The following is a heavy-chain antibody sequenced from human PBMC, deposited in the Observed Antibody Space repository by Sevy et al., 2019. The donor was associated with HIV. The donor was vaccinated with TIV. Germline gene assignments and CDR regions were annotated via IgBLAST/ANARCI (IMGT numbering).Heavy chain of an antibody. V-gene: IGHV3-21*06. CDR2: VSGSSNYI. CDR3: ARCPPDGSYDYFDY. Sequence: GGSLRLSCAASGFTFIRYNMNWVRQAPGKGLEWVSSVSGSSNYIYYAESLKGRFIISRDNVKDTLSLQMNSLRADDTAVYYCARCPPDGSYDYFDYWGQGTLVTVSS. CDR1: GFTFIRYN. J-gene: IGHJ4*02. D-gene: IGHD1-26*01.